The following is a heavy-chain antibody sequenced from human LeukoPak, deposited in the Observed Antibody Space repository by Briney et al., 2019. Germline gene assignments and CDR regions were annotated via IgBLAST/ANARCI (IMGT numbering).Heavy chain of an antibody. CDR2: MSSSGSTI. D-gene: IGHD3-10*02. CDR1: GFTFSSYA. V-gene: IGHV3-48*03. CDR3: AELGITMIGGV. Sequence: PGGSLRLSCAASGFTFSSYAMSWVRQAPGKGLEWVSYMSSSGSTIYYVDSVKGRFTISRDNAKNSLYLQMNSLRAEDTAVYYCAELGITMIGGVWGKGTTVTISS. J-gene: IGHJ6*04.